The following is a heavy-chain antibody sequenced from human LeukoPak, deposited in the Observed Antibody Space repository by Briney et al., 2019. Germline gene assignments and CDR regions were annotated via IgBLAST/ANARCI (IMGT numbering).Heavy chain of an antibody. Sequence: GASVKVSCKASGGTFSSYAISWVRQAPGQGLEWMGRIIPIFGTANYAQKFQGRVTITTDESTSTAYMELSSLRSEDTAVYYCARDLYGDYWSYFDYWGQGTLVTVSS. D-gene: IGHD4-17*01. J-gene: IGHJ4*02. CDR3: ARDLYGDYWSYFDY. CDR2: IIPIFGTA. CDR1: GGTFSSYA. V-gene: IGHV1-69*05.